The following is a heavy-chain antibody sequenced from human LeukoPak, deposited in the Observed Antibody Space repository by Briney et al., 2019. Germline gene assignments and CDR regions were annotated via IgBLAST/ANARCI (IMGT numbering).Heavy chain of an antibody. J-gene: IGHJ4*02. CDR3: ARDGYSGYDWGY. D-gene: IGHD5-12*01. CDR2: ISSSSSYI. CDR1: GFTFSSYS. V-gene: IGHV3-21*01. Sequence: GGSLRLSCAASGFTFSSYSMNWVRQAPGKGLEWVSSISSSSSYIYYADSVKGRFTISRDNAKNSPYLQMNSLRAEDTAVYYCARDGYSGYDWGYWGQGTLVTVSS.